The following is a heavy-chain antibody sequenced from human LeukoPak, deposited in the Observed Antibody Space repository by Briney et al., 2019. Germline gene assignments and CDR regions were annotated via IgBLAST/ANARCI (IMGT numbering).Heavy chain of an antibody. CDR2: IWYDGSNK. V-gene: IGHV3-33*01. D-gene: IGHD6-19*01. Sequence: PGRSLRLSCAASGFTFSSYGMHWVRQAPGKGLEWVAVIWYDGSNKYYADSVKGRFTISRDNSKNTLYLQMNSLRAEDTAVYYCARDRGSGWLYGMDVWGQGTTVTVSS. CDR3: ARDRGSGWLYGMDV. J-gene: IGHJ6*02. CDR1: GFTFSSYG.